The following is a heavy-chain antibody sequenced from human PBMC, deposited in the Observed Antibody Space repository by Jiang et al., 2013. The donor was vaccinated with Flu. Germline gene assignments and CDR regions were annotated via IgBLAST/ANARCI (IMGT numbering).Heavy chain of an antibody. Sequence: LLKPSETLSLTCTVSGGSISSYYWSWIRQPPGKGLEWIGYIYYSGSTNYNPSLKSRVTISVDTSKNQFSLKLSSVTAADTAVYYCARAPTYAVAGTTWTTIDYVGPREPWSPSPQ. CDR1: GGSISSYY. J-gene: IGHJ4*02. V-gene: IGHV4-59*01. CDR2: IYYSGST. D-gene: IGHD6-19*01. CDR3: ARAPTYAVAGTTWTTIDY.